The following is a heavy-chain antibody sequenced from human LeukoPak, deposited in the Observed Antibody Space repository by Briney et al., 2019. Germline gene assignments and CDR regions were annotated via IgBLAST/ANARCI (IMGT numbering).Heavy chain of an antibody. CDR2: INGDGDGK. Sequence: GGSLRLSCAGSGFSFRRFWMTWVRQAPGRGLEWVANINGDGDGKRYADSVKDRFTISRDNARSLVFPQIHSLRGEDTALYYCARDSSPDSATTYYDALDMWGQGTMVTVSS. V-gene: IGHV3-7*01. CDR3: ARDSSPDSATTYYDALDM. CDR1: GFSFRRFW. J-gene: IGHJ3*02. D-gene: IGHD1-1*01.